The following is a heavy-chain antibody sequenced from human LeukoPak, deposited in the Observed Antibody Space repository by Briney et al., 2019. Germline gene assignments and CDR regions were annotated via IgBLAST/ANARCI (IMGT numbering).Heavy chain of an antibody. CDR1: GFTLSSYY. J-gene: IGHJ2*01. CDR2: IYSGGTT. V-gene: IGHV3-53*01. Sequence: GGSLRLSCAASGFTLSSYYMNWVRQAPGKGLEWVSIIYSGGTTYYADSVKGRFTISRETSKNPLSLQMNSLRAEDTAVYFCARVGDHFHWNLDLWGRGTLVTVSS. CDR3: ARVGDHFHWNLDL. D-gene: IGHD3-3*02.